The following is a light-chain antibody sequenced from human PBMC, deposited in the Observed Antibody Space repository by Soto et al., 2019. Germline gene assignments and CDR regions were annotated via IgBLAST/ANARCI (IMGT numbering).Light chain of an antibody. CDR1: QSISKY. CDR3: QQSYGSPT. Sequence: DIPMTQSPSSLSASVGDRVTITCRASQSISKYLNWYQQRPGEAPELLMYGASSLQSGVPSRFSGSGSGTVFTLTISSLQPEDFATYYCQQSYGSPTFGDGTKLEI. J-gene: IGKJ2*01. V-gene: IGKV1-39*01. CDR2: GAS.